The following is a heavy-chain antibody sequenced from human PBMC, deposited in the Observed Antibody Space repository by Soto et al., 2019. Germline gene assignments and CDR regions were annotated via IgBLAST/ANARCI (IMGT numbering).Heavy chain of an antibody. V-gene: IGHV1-69*13. CDR3: ATLHFYGDKRYYFDY. D-gene: IGHD4-17*01. J-gene: IGHJ4*02. Sequence: ASVKVSCKASGGTFSSYAISWVRQAPGQGLEWMGGIIPIFGTANYAQKFQGRVTITADESTSTAYMELSSLRSEDTAVYYCATLHFYGDKRYYFDYWGQGTLVTVSS. CDR2: IIPIFGTA. CDR1: GGTFSSYA.